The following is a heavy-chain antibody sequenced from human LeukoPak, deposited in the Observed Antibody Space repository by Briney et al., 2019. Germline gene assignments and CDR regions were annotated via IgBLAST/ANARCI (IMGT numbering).Heavy chain of an antibody. CDR3: ARNPLHYYDSSGTDY. D-gene: IGHD3-22*01. V-gene: IGHV1-18*01. CDR2: ISAYNGNT. Sequence: ASVKVSCRASGYTFTSYGISWVRQAPGQGLEWMGWISAYNGNTNYAQKLQGRATMTTDTSTSTAYMELRSLRSDDTAVYYCARNPLHYYDSSGTDYWGQGTLVTVSS. J-gene: IGHJ4*02. CDR1: GYTFTSYG.